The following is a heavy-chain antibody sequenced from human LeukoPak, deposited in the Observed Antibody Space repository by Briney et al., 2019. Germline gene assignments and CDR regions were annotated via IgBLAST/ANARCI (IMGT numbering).Heavy chain of an antibody. Sequence: GESLKISCKGSGYSFTNYWIGWVRQMPGKGLEWMGSIFPAGSDTRYSPSFQGQVTISADKSINTAYLQWNSLKASDTAMYYCARLRELHEDYWGQGTLVTVSS. CDR3: ARLRELHEDY. CDR2: IFPAGSDT. V-gene: IGHV5-51*01. CDR1: GYSFTNYW. J-gene: IGHJ4*02. D-gene: IGHD1-7*01.